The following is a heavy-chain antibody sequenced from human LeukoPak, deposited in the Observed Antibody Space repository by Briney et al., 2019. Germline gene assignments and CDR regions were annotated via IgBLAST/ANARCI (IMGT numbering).Heavy chain of an antibody. V-gene: IGHV4-31*03. D-gene: IGHD6-13*01. CDR1: GGSISSGGYS. Sequence: SQTLSLTCTVSGGSISSGGYSWSWLRQHPGKGLEWIGYIYYSGSTYYNPSLKSRVTISVDTSKNQFSLKLSSVTAADTAVYYCARVGGSWYAFDIWGQGTMVTVSS. CDR2: IYYSGST. J-gene: IGHJ3*02. CDR3: ARVGGSWYAFDI.